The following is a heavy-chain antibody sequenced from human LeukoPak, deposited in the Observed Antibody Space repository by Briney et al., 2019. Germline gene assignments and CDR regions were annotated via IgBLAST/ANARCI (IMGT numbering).Heavy chain of an antibody. D-gene: IGHD3-10*01. V-gene: IGHV4-59*01. Sequence: SETLSLTCTVSGDSISSYYWSWIRQPPGKRLEWIGYIYYSGSTNYNPSLKSRLTISLDTSKNQFSLKLSSVTAADTAVYYCARVLNPWFGEFAFDYWGQGTLVIVSS. CDR2: IYYSGST. CDR3: ARVLNPWFGEFAFDY. J-gene: IGHJ4*02. CDR1: GDSISSYY.